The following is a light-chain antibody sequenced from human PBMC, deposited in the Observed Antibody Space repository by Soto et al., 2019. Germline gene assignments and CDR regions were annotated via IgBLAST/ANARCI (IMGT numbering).Light chain of an antibody. Sequence: DLQMTQSPSTLSASVGDRVIITCRASESISGWLAWYQQKPGRAPNLLIYKASSLASGVPSRFSGSGSGTEFTLTISSLQPDDFATYYCQQYNSYPYTFGQGTKLEIK. J-gene: IGKJ2*01. CDR3: QQYNSYPYT. CDR2: KAS. V-gene: IGKV1-5*03. CDR1: ESISGW.